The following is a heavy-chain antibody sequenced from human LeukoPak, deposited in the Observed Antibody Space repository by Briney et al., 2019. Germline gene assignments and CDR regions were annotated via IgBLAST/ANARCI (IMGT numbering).Heavy chain of an antibody. V-gene: IGHV3-9*03. J-gene: IGHJ6*03. D-gene: IGHD1-26*01. CDR1: GFTFDDYA. CDR3: AKGGAGSYYYMDV. Sequence: GGTLRLSCAASGFTFDDYAMHWVRQAPGKGLEWVSGISWNSGSIGYADSVKGRFTISRNNAKNSLYLQMNSLRAEDMALYYCAKGGAGSYYYMDVWVKGTTVTVSS. CDR2: ISWNSGSI.